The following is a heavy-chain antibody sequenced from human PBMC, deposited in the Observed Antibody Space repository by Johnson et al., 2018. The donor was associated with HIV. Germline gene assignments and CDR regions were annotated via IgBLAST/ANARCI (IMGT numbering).Heavy chain of an antibody. D-gene: IGHD6-13*01. V-gene: IGHV3-64*01. CDR1: GFTFSIYA. J-gene: IGHJ3*02. Sequence: VQLVESGGGLVQPGGSLRLSCAASGFTFSIYAMHWVRQAPGKGLEYVSAISSNGGSTYYANSVKGRFTISRDNYKNTLFLQMGSLRLEDTAVYYCARVGQLARTHAFDIWGQGTMVTVSS. CDR3: ARVGQLARTHAFDI. CDR2: ISSNGGST.